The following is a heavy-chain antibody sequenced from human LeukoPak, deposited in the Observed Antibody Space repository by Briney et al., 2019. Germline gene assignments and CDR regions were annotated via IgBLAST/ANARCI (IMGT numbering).Heavy chain of an antibody. Sequence: LGGSLRLSCAASGFTFSSYWMSWVRQAPGKGLEWVANIKQDGSEKYYVDSVKGRFTISRDNAKNSLYLQMNSLRAEDTAVYYCASYYYDCRVFYPPDVFDIWAQGTMVTVFS. V-gene: IGHV3-7*01. J-gene: IGHJ3*02. CDR2: IKQDGSEK. CDR1: GFTFSSYW. D-gene: IGHD3-22*01. CDR3: ASYYYDCRVFYPPDVFDI.